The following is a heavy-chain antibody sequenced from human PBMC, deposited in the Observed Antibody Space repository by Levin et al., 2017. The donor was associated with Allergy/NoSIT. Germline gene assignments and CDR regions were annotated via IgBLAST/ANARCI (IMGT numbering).Heavy chain of an antibody. V-gene: IGHV3-33*01. CDR2: IWYDGSNK. J-gene: IGHJ4*02. D-gene: IGHD3-10*01. CDR3: ARDFAGSGPDY. CDR1: GFTFSSYG. Sequence: GGSLRLSCAASGFTFSSYGMHWVRQAPGKGLEWVAVIWYDGSNKYYADSVKGRFTISRDNSKNTLYLQMNSLRAEDTAVYYCARDFAGSGPDYWGQGTLVTVSS.